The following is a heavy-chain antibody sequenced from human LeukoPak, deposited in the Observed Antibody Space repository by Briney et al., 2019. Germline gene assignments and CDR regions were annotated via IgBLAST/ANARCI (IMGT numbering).Heavy chain of an antibody. CDR1: GGSISSYY. Sequence: PSETLSLTCTVSGGSISSYYWSWIRQPPGKGLEWIGYIYYSGSTNYNPSLKSRVTISVDTSKNQFSLKLSSVTAADTAVYYCARHSRYFDWLHPFDYWGRGTLVTVSS. V-gene: IGHV4-59*08. CDR2: IYYSGST. CDR3: ARHSRYFDWLHPFDY. J-gene: IGHJ4*02. D-gene: IGHD3-9*01.